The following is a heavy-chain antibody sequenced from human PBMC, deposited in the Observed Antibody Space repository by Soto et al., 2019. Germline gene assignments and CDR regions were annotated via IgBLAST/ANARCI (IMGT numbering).Heavy chain of an antibody. V-gene: IGHV3-30*03. CDR2: ISYDGSNK. J-gene: IGHJ5*02. CDR1: GFTFSSYG. Sequence: QVQLVESGGGVVQPGRSLRLSCAASGFTFSSYGMHWIRQAPGKGLEWVAVISYDGSNKYYADSVKGRFTISRDNSKNTLYLQMNSLRDEDTAVYYCSRVYCFDPWGQGTLVTVSS. CDR3: SRVYCFDP.